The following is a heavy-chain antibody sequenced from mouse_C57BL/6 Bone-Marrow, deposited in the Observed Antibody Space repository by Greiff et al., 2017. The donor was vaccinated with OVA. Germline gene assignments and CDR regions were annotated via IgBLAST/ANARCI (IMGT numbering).Heavy chain of an antibody. V-gene: IGHV1-77*01. CDR3: ARRGDSNYVDHDYFDY. CDR1: GYTFTDYY. J-gene: IGHJ2*01. Sequence: VQLQQSGAELVKPGASVKISCKASGYTFTDYYINWVKQRPGQGLEWIGKIGPGSGSTYYNEKFKGKATLTADKSSSTAYMQLSSLTSEDAAVYFCARRGDSNYVDHDYFDYWGQGTTLTVSS. CDR2: IGPGSGST. D-gene: IGHD2-5*01.